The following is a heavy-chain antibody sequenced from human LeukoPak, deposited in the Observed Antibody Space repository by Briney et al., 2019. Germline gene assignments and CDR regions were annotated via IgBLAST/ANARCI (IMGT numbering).Heavy chain of an antibody. J-gene: IGHJ4*02. Sequence: KPSETLSLTCTVSGGSVSSGSYYWSWIRQPPGKGLEWIGYIYYSGSTNYNPSLKSRVTISVDTSKNQFSLKLGSVTAADAAVYYCARVPSITIFGVVTPYYFDYWGQGTLVTVSS. CDR2: IYYSGST. D-gene: IGHD3-3*01. V-gene: IGHV4-61*01. CDR1: GGSVSSGSYY. CDR3: ARVPSITIFGVVTPYYFDY.